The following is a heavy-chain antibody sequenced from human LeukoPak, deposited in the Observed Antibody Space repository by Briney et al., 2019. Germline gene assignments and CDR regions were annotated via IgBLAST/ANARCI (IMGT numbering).Heavy chain of an antibody. CDR1: GFTFSRYY. J-gene: IGHJ4*02. CDR2: INQDGSVI. V-gene: IGHV3-7*03. Sequence: QAGGSLRLSCAASGFTFSRYYMSWVRQAPGKGLEWVANINQDGSVIYYVDSVRGRFTISRDNSKSSVYLQMNSLRVEDTAVYYCASGDNDWSLGGQGTLVTVSS. D-gene: IGHD3-9*01. CDR3: ASGDNDWSL.